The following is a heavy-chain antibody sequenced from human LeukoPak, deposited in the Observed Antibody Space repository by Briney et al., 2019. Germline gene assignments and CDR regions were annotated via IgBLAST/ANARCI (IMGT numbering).Heavy chain of an antibody. Sequence: SETLSLTCTVSGGSISSYYWSWIRQPPGKGLEWIGYIYYSGSTNYNPSLKSRVTISVDTSKNQFSLKLSSVTAADTAVYYCARMDYGDYVRPNAFDIWGRGTMVTVSS. CDR3: ARMDYGDYVRPNAFDI. CDR2: IYYSGST. CDR1: GGSISSYY. D-gene: IGHD4-17*01. J-gene: IGHJ3*02. V-gene: IGHV4-59*01.